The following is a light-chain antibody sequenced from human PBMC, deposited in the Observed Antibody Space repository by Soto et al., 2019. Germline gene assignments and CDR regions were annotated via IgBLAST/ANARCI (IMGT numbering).Light chain of an antibody. V-gene: IGLV2-8*01. CDR3: ATWDDSLDVHV. Sequence: QSALTQPPSASGSPGQSVTISCTGTSSDVGGYNYVSWYQQHPGKAPKLMIYEVSKRPSGVPDRFSGSKSGNTASLTVSGLQAEDEAHYYCATWDDSLDVHVFGTGTKVTVL. CDR1: SSDVGGYNY. CDR2: EVS. J-gene: IGLJ1*01.